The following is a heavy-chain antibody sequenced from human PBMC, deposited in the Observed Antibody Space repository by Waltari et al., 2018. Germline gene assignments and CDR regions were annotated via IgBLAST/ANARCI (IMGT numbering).Heavy chain of an antibody. CDR1: GDSISSIYW. V-gene: IGHV4-4*02. CDR3: ARDRGRGLYLDS. Sequence: QLQLQESGPGLVKPSGTLSLTCAVSGDSISSIYWWSWVRQPPGKGLEWIGQIHGTGRTNYNPSFASRVDVSLDTSNNQFSLKVTSATAADTAVYYCARDRGRGLYLDSWGQGTLVTVSP. J-gene: IGHJ4*02. D-gene: IGHD2-15*01. CDR2: IHGTGRT.